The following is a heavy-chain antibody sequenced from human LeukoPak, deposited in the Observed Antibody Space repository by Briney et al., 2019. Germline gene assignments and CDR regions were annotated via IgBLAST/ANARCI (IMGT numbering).Heavy chain of an antibody. D-gene: IGHD5-18*01. CDR2: IKQDGSEK. J-gene: IGHJ6*02. V-gene: IGHV3-7*03. CDR1: GFTFSSYW. Sequence: GGSLRLSCAASGFTFSSYWMSWVRQAPGKGLEWVANIKQDGSEKYYVDSVKGRFTISRDNAKNSLYLQMNSLRAEDTAVYYCAREIGYSYGYGPPKVDYYYYYYGMDVWGQGTTVTVSS. CDR3: AREIGYSYGYGPPKVDYYYYYYGMDV.